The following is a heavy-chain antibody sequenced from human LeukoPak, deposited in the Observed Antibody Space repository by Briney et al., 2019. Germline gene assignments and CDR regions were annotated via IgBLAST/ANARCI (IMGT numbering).Heavy chain of an antibody. CDR1: GFTVSSNY. CDR2: ISSSSSYI. Sequence: GGSLRLSCAASGFTVSSNYMSWVRQAPGKGLEWVSSISSSSSYIYYADSVKGRFTISRDNAKNSLYLQMNSLRAEDTAVYYCARDLPYMIVDGVFDYWGQGTLVTVSS. CDR3: ARDLPYMIVDGVFDY. J-gene: IGHJ4*02. V-gene: IGHV3-21*01. D-gene: IGHD3-22*01.